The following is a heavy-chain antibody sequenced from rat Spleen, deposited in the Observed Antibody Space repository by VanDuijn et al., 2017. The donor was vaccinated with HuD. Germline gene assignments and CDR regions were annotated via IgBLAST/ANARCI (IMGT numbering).Heavy chain of an antibody. Sequence: EVQLVESDGGLVQPGRSLKLSCAASGFTFSDYYMAWVRQAPTKGLEWVASISTGGGNTYYRDSVKGRFTISTDNAKSTLSLQMDSLRSEDTATYFCARRYDFDYWGQGVMVTVSS. D-gene: IGHD1-11*01. CDR1: GFTFSDYY. J-gene: IGHJ2*01. V-gene: IGHV5-25*01. CDR2: ISTGGGNT. CDR3: ARRYDFDY.